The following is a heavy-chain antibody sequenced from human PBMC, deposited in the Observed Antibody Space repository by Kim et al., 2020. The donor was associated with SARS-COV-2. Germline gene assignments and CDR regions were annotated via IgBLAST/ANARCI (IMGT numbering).Heavy chain of an antibody. J-gene: IGHJ6*01. Sequence: ASVKVSCKASGYSFSTHSISWVRQAPGQGLEWMGMISGYNYDRKYAQKFQGRVSMSTDTSTNTAYMELSSLRPDDTAVYFCARDLATVMDIIGPVVEDV. V-gene: IGHV1-18*01. D-gene: IGHD2-2*01. CDR1: GYSFSTHS. CDR3: ARDLATVMDIIGPVVEDV. CDR2: ISGYNYDR.